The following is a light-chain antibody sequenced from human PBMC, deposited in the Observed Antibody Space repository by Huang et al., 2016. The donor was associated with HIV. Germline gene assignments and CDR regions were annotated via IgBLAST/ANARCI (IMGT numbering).Light chain of an antibody. J-gene: IGKJ5*01. CDR3: QQFNNYLT. Sequence: AIQLTQSPSSLSASVGDRVTITCRASQGISSALAWYQQKPGKAPKLLIYDASSLESGGPARFSGSGSGTDFTLTISRLQPEDFATYYCQQFNNYLTFGQGTRLEIK. V-gene: IGKV1D-13*01. CDR1: QGISSA. CDR2: DAS.